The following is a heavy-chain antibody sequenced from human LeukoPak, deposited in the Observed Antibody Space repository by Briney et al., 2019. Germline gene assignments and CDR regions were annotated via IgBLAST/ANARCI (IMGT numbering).Heavy chain of an antibody. Sequence: PSETLSLTCTVSGGSISSYYWSWIRQPPGKGLEWIGYIYYSGSTYYNPSLKSRVTISVDTSKNQFSLKLSSVTAADTAVYYCARDSDYGGNSGPPHWGQGTLVTVSS. J-gene: IGHJ4*02. D-gene: IGHD4-23*01. CDR1: GGSISSYY. V-gene: IGHV4-59*12. CDR2: IYYSGST. CDR3: ARDSDYGGNSGPPH.